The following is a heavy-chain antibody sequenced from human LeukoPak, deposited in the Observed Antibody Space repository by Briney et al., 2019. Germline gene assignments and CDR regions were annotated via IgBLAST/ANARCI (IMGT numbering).Heavy chain of an antibody. D-gene: IGHD5-18*01. Sequence: PSEPLSLTCTASGGSISSYYWSWIRPPPGKGLEWIGYNYYSGSTNYNPSLKSRVTVSVDTSKNQFSLKLSSVTAADTAVYYGSRVYSYGGGYFDYWGQGTLVTVSS. V-gene: IGHV4-59*01. CDR1: GGSISSYY. CDR2: NYYSGST. CDR3: SRVYSYGGGYFDY. J-gene: IGHJ4*02.